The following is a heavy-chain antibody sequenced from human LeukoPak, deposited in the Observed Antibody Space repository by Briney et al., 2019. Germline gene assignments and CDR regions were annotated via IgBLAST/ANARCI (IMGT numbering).Heavy chain of an antibody. CDR3: IMSFHLYCSNTNCPLDY. D-gene: IGHD2-2*01. CDR2: IRSKIYGENR. V-gene: IGHV3-49*04. CDR1: GFTFGDYA. Sequence: GGSLRLSCTTSGFTFGDYAMSWVRQAPGKGLEWVSFIRSKIYGENREYAASVTGRFTISRDDSKNIAYLQMNSLKIEDTAIYYCIMSFHLYCSNTNCPLDYWGQGTLVTVSP. J-gene: IGHJ4*02.